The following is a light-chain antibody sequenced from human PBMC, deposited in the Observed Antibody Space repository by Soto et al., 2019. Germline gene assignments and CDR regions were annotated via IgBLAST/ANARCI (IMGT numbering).Light chain of an antibody. V-gene: IGKV1-39*01. CDR1: QSISNR. J-gene: IGKJ5*01. CDR3: QQGYGTPFT. Sequence: DIQLTQSPSFLSAPVGDRVTITCRASQSISNRLAWYQQKPGKAPKVLIWDASSLQRGVPSRFTGSGSGTDFTLSISSLQPEDTATYYCQQGYGTPFTFGQGTRLEIK. CDR2: DAS.